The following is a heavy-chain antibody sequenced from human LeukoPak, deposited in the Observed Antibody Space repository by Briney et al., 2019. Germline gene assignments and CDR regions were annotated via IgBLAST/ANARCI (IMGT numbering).Heavy chain of an antibody. V-gene: IGHV3-11*04. CDR2: ISSSGSTI. D-gene: IGHD3-22*01. Sequence: GGSLRLSCAASGFTFSDYYMSWIRQAPGKGLEWVSYISSSGSTIYYADSVKGRSTISRDNAKNSLYLQMSSLRAEDTAVYYCASNYAYYYDSSGYYTTWGQGTLVTVSS. J-gene: IGHJ5*02. CDR3: ASNYAYYYDSSGYYTT. CDR1: GFTFSDYY.